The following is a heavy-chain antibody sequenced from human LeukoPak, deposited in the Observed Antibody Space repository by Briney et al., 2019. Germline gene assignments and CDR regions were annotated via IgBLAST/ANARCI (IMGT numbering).Heavy chain of an antibody. CDR1: GGSFSGYY. J-gene: IGHJ6*03. CDR2: INHSGST. V-gene: IGHV4-34*01. Sequence: SETLSLACAVYGGSFSGYYWSWIRQPPGKGLEWIGEINHSGSTNYNPSLKSRVTISVDTSKNQFSLKLSSVTAADTAVYYCAREGGSSWYSRHFYYIDVWGKGTTVTVSS. CDR3: AREGGSSWYSRHFYYIDV. D-gene: IGHD6-13*01.